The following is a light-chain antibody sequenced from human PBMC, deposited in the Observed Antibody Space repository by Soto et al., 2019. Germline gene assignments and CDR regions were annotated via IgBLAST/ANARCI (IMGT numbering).Light chain of an antibody. CDR2: SAS. CDR1: QSISTY. Sequence: DIQMTQSPSSLYASVGDRVTITCRASQSISTYLNWYQHKPGRAPNLLIYSASNLQSGVPSRFSGSGSGAEFTLTITSLQPEDFATYYCQHSFRTPFTFGQGTNLEIK. V-gene: IGKV1-39*01. CDR3: QHSFRTPFT. J-gene: IGKJ2*01.